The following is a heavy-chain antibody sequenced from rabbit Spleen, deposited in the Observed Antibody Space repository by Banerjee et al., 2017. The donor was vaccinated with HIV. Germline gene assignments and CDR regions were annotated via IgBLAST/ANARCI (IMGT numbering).Heavy chain of an antibody. J-gene: IGHJ6*01. CDR3: ARDSGTSFSSYGMDL. CDR1: GVSFSGSSY. D-gene: IGHD8-1*01. CDR2: IDAGSSGFT. Sequence: VESGGDLVKPGTSLTLTCIASGVSFSGSSYMCWVRQAPGKGLEWIACIDAGSSGFTYFATWAKGRFAISKTSSTTVTLQMTRLTAADTATYFCARDSGTSFSSYGMDLWGPGTLVTVS. V-gene: IGHV1S40*01.